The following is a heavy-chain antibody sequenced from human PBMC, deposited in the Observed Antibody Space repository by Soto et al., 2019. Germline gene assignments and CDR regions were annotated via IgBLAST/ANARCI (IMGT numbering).Heavy chain of an antibody. D-gene: IGHD2-15*01. Sequence: ASETLSLTCTVSGGSISSGGYYWSWIRQHPGKGLEWIGYIYYSGSTYYNPSLKSRVTISVDTSKNQFSLKLSSVTAADTAVYYCARDHPFCSGGSCYDWFDPWGQGTLVTVSS. CDR2: IYYSGST. V-gene: IGHV4-31*03. J-gene: IGHJ5*02. CDR1: GGSISSGGYY. CDR3: ARDHPFCSGGSCYDWFDP.